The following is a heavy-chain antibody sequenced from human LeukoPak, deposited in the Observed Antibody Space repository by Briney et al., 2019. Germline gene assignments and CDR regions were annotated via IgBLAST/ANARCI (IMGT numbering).Heavy chain of an antibody. CDR2: IASKTDGGAT. V-gene: IGHV3-15*04. J-gene: IGHJ4*02. CDR3: TTGIRGD. CDR1: GLTVANAW. Sequence: PRGSMRLSCSASGLTVANAWVSWVSPAPRGGVDWVGRIASKTDGGATDYAAPVKGRFTISRDDSKNTLNLQMNSPKTEDTAVYYCTTGIRGDWGQGTLVTVSS. D-gene: IGHD3-10*01.